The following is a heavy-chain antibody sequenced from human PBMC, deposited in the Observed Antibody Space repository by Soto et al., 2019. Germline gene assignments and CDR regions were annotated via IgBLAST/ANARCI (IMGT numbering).Heavy chain of an antibody. J-gene: IGHJ5*02. CDR1: GFTVSSNY. Sequence: GGSLRLSCAASGFTVSSNYMSWVRQAPGKGLEWVSVIYSGGSTYYADSVKGRFTISRDNSKNTLYLQMNSLRAEDTAVYYCARRTGRDGYNWFDPWGQGTLVTVSS. D-gene: IGHD2-15*01. V-gene: IGHV3-66*04. CDR2: IYSGGST. CDR3: ARRTGRDGYNWFDP.